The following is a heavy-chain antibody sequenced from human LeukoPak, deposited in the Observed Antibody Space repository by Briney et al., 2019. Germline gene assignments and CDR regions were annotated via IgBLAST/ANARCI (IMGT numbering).Heavy chain of an antibody. CDR1: AFAVSSNY. V-gene: IGHV3-53*01. CDR3: ARGPRQYFDF. CDR2: IYSGDIT. Sequence: PGGSLRLSCAASAFAVSSNYMSWDRQAPGKGLEWVSVIYSGDITYYADSVKGRFTISRDNSKNTLYLQMNSLRAEDTAVYYCARGPRQYFDFWGQGTLVTVSS. J-gene: IGHJ4*02. D-gene: IGHD6-25*01.